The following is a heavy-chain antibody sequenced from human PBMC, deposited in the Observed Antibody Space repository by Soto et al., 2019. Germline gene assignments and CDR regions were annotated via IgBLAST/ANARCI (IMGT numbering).Heavy chain of an antibody. Sequence: GGSLRLSCSASGFTFSSYGMHWVRQAPCKGLEWVAVIWYDGSNKYYADSVKGRFTVSRDNSKNTMYLQMNSLSAEDTGVYYCAKERFVYDFGIVPAATLIGLAVWGQGTTVTVSS. CDR1: GFTFSSYG. D-gene: IGHD2-2*01. J-gene: IGHJ6*02. CDR2: IWYDGSNK. V-gene: IGHV3-33*06. CDR3: AKERFVYDFGIVPAATLIGLAV.